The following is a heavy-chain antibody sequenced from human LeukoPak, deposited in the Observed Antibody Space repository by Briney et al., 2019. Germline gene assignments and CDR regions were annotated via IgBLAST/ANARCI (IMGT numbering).Heavy chain of an antibody. D-gene: IGHD6-6*01. J-gene: IGHJ4*02. CDR3: ARGRIPYSSSSGLSSS. CDR2: IIPIFGTA. Sequence: SVKVSCKASGGTFSSYAISWVRQAPGQGLEWMGGIIPIFGTANYAQKFQGRVTITADESTSTAYMELSSLRSEDTAVYYCARGRIPYSSSSGLSSSWGQGTLVTVSS. CDR1: GGTFSSYA. V-gene: IGHV1-69*13.